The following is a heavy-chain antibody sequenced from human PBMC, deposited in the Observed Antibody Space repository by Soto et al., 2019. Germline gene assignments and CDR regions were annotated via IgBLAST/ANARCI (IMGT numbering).Heavy chain of an antibody. CDR3: ARGETWIQLWLPLAY. CDR2: ISGSGGST. CDR1: GFTFSSYA. D-gene: IGHD5-18*01. J-gene: IGHJ4*02. Sequence: EVQLLESGGGLVQPGGSLRLSCAASGFTFSSYAMSWVRQAPGKGLEWVSAISGSGGSTYYADSVKGRFTISRDNSKNTLYLQMNSLRAEDTAVYYCARGETWIQLWLPLAYWGQGTLVTVSS. V-gene: IGHV3-23*01.